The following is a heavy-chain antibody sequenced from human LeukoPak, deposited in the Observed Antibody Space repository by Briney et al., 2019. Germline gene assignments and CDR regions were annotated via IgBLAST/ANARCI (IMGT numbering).Heavy chain of an antibody. CDR3: ARVVPAAIFDY. D-gene: IGHD2-2*01. J-gene: IGHJ4*02. Sequence: SETLSLTCAVSGGSISSGGYSWGWIRQPPGTGLEWIGYIYHSGSTYYNPSLKSRVTISVDRSKNQFSLKLSSVTAADTAVYYCARVVPAAIFDYWGQGTLVTVSS. CDR2: IYHSGST. CDR1: GGSISSGGYS. V-gene: IGHV4-30-2*01.